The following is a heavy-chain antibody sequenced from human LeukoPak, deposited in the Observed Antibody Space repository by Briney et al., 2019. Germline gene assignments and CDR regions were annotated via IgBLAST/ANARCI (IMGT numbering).Heavy chain of an antibody. V-gene: IGHV4-59*01. CDR1: GGSISSYH. CDR3: ARVRDGDYDY. CDR2: IYYSGST. D-gene: IGHD4-17*01. J-gene: IGHJ4*02. Sequence: PSETLSLTCTVSGGSISSYHWSWIRQPPGKGLEWIGYIYYSGSTNYNPSLKSRVTISLDTSKNQFSLKLSSVTAADTAVYYCARVRDGDYDYWGQGTLVTVSS.